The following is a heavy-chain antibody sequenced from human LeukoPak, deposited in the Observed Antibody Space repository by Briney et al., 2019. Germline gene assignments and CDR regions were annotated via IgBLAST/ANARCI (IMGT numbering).Heavy chain of an antibody. V-gene: IGHV3-33*01. D-gene: IGHD4-17*01. Sequence: GGSLRLSCAASGFTFSTFDMHWVRQTPGKGLEWVALIWFDGGNTYYTASVKGRFTISRDNSKNTVYLQMNSLRDEDTAVYHCARSTVTNRHYFDYWGQGTQVTVSS. CDR3: ARSTVTNRHYFDY. CDR1: GFTFSTFD. CDR2: IWFDGGNT. J-gene: IGHJ4*02.